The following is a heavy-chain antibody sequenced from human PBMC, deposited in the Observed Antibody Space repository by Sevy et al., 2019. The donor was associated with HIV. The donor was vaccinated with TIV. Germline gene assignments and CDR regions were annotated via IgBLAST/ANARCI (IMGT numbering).Heavy chain of an antibody. CDR3: ARARAYYYDNSGYSFDY. CDR1: GFTLSSYW. Sequence: GESLKISCAASGFTLSSYWMSWVRQAPGKGLEWVANIKQDGSEKYYVDSVKGRFTISRDNAKNSLYLQMNSLRVEETAAYYCARARAYYYDNSGYSFDYWGQGTLVTVSS. CDR2: IKQDGSEK. J-gene: IGHJ4*02. V-gene: IGHV3-7*01. D-gene: IGHD3-22*01.